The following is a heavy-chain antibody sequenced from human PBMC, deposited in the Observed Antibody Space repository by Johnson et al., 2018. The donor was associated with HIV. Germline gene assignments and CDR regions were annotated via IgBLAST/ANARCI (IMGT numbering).Heavy chain of an antibody. Sequence: QVQLVESGGGVVQPGGSLRLSCAASGFTFSSYAMHWVRQAPAKGLEWVAAISYDGSDKDHADSVKGRFTITRDSSKNTLYLQMNSLRAEDTAVYYCARGRKTVTTVRPSAFDIWGQGTMVTVSS. CDR2: ISYDGSDK. CDR3: ARGRKTVTTVRPSAFDI. D-gene: IGHD4-17*01. CDR1: GFTFSSYA. J-gene: IGHJ3*02. V-gene: IGHV3-30*04.